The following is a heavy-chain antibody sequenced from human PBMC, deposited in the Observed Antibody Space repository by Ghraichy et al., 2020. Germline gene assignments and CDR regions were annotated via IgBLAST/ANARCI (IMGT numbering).Heavy chain of an antibody. CDR2: MNPNSGNT. CDR1: GYTFTSCD. CDR3: ARERMYYYDSSDNDAFHI. J-gene: IGHJ3*02. D-gene: IGHD3-22*01. V-gene: IGHV1-8*01. Sequence: ASVKVSCKASGYTFTSCDINWVRQATGQGLEWMGWMNPNSGNTGYAQKFQGRVTMTRNTSINTAYMELSGLRSEDTAVYYCARERMYYYDSSDNDAFHIWGQGTMVTVSS.